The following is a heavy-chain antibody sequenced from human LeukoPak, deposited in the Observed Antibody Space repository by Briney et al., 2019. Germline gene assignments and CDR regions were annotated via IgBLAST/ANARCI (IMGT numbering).Heavy chain of an antibody. V-gene: IGHV1-2*02. CDR1: GYTFTAFY. J-gene: IGHJ5*02. CDR2: INPNSGAT. CDR3: ARAHLIAAAGYNWFDP. D-gene: IGHD6-13*01. Sequence: ASVTVSCKASGYTFTAFYMHWVRQAPGQGLEGMGWINPNSGATNYAQKFQGRVTMTRDTSISTAYMELSRLRSDDTAVYYCARAHLIAAAGYNWFDPWGQGTLVTVSS.